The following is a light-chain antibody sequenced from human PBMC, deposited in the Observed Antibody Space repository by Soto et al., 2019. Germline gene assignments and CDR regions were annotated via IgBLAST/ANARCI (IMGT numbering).Light chain of an antibody. Sequence: QSVLTQPVSVSGSPGQSITISCGGTSRDIGAYNIVSWYQQPPGKAPKLLIYEVRNRPSGISYRFSGSKSGTTASLTISSLLPEDDADYYCSAYTSRSTLVFGGGTQLTVL. J-gene: IGLJ7*01. CDR1: SRDIGAYNI. V-gene: IGLV2-14*01. CDR3: SAYTSRSTLV. CDR2: EVR.